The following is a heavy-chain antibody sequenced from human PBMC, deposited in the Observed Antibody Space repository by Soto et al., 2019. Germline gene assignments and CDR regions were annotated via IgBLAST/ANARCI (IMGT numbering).Heavy chain of an antibody. CDR2: IYPGDSDT. CDR1: GYSFASYW. CDR3: ARTRSFTLGFYYDGMDV. V-gene: IGHV5-51*01. Sequence: GESLKISCQGSGYSFASYWIGWVRQMPGKDLEWMGIIYPGDSDTRYSPSFQGQVTISADKSLRTSCLQWTSLKASDTALYYCARTRSFTLGFYYDGMDVWGQGTTVTVSS. J-gene: IGHJ6*02. D-gene: IGHD6-6*01.